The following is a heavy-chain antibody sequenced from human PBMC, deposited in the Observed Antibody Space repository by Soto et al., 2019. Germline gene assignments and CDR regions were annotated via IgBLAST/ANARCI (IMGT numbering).Heavy chain of an antibody. Sequence: HPGGSLRLSCAASGFTFSSYEMHWVRQTPGKGLEWVAIISYDGSTKYYSDSVKGRFTFSRDNSKNMLYLQMNSLRPEDAAVYYCVRRSTLSYHGMDVWGQGTTVTVSS. CDR1: GFTFSSYE. CDR2: ISYDGSTK. J-gene: IGHJ6*02. CDR3: VRRSTLSYHGMDV. V-gene: IGHV3-30-3*01.